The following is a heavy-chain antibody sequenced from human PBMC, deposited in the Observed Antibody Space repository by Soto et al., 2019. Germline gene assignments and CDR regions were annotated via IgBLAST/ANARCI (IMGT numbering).Heavy chain of an antibody. CDR1: RESVSPNRSI. D-gene: IGHD2-8*01. CDR2: TYYRPKWFN. Sequence: SQNLPPTFPISRESVSPNRSIWDGTRESPSHGLEWLGRTYYRPKWFNEYAVSVKGRISINPDTSNNQFSLQLNSVTPDDTAVYYCARLIGNSWLDSWGQGTLVTVSS. J-gene: IGHJ5*01. V-gene: IGHV6-1*01. CDR3: ARLIGNSWLDS.